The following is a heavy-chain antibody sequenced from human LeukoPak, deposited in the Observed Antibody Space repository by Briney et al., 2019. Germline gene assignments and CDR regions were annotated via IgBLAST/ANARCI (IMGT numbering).Heavy chain of an antibody. V-gene: IGHV4-59*01. D-gene: IGHD3-3*01. J-gene: IGHJ4*02. CDR3: ARGIAYYDFWSGYYPKRFDY. CDR2: IYYSGST. CDR1: GGSISSYY. Sequence: PSETLSLTCTASGGSISSYYWSWIRQPPGKGLEWIGYIYYSGSTNYNPSLKSRVTISVDTSKNQFSLKLSSVTAADTAVYYCARGIAYYDFWSGYYPKRFDYWGQGTLVTVSS.